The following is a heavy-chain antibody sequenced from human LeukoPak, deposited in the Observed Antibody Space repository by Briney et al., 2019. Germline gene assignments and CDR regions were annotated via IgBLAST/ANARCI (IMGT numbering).Heavy chain of an antibody. CDR2: ISGIGDNT. J-gene: IGHJ2*01. CDR1: RFTFTNYV. D-gene: IGHD4-23*01. CDR3: AKKSPQETTVGPYWYPGL. V-gene: IGHV3-23*01. Sequence: PGGSLRLSCAVSRFTFTNYVMSWVRQAPGKGLEWVSSISGIGDNTYYADSMKGRFTISRDNSKNTVYLQMNSLRAEDTAVYYCAKKSPQETTVGPYWYPGLWGRGTLVTVSS.